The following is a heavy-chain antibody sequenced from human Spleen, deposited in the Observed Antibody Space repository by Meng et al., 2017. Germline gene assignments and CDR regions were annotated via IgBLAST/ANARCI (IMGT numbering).Heavy chain of an antibody. Sequence: GGSLRLSCAASGFTFSSYWMTWVRQAPGKGLEWVANINQDGSEKFSVDSVKGRFTISRDNAKNSLYLQMSGLRIDDTGVYYCTWDDKAVSDYWGQGTLVTVS. V-gene: IGHV3-7*03. J-gene: IGHJ4*02. D-gene: IGHD2-15*01. CDR2: INQDGSEK. CDR3: TWDDKAVSDY. CDR1: GFTFSSYW.